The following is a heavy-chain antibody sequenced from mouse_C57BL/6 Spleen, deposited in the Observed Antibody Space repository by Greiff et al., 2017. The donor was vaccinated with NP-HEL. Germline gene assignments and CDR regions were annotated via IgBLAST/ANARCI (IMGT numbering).Heavy chain of an antibody. CDR1: GYAFTNYL. Sequence: VQLQQSGAELVRPGTSVKVSCKASGYAFTNYLIEWVKQRPGQGLEWIGVINPGSGGTNYNEKFKGKATLTADKSSSTAYMQLSSLTSEDSAVYVCARSRYYGSSPNWEDYWGQGTTLTVSS. D-gene: IGHD1-1*01. J-gene: IGHJ2*01. CDR2: INPGSGGT. CDR3: ARSRYYGSSPNWEDY. V-gene: IGHV1-54*01.